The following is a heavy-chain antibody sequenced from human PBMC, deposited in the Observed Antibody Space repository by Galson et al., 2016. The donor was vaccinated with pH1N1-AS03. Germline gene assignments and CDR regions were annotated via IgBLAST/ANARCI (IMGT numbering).Heavy chain of an antibody. D-gene: IGHD1-26*01. V-gene: IGHV3-30-3*01. J-gene: IGHJ3*01. Sequence: SLRLSCAASGFTFSDFAMHWVRQAPGKGLDWVAVISYDGSNKYYEDSVKGRFTISRDSSKNTRYLQMNSLRPEDTAMYYCARDYIVGATRGAGTFDVWGHGTMVTVSS. CDR3: ARDYIVGATRGAGTFDV. CDR2: ISYDGSNK. CDR1: GFTFSDFA.